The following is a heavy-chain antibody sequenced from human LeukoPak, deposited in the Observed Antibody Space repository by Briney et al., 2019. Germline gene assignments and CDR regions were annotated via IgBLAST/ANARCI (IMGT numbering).Heavy chain of an antibody. CDR2: ISCGSGAI. CDR3: AKRADSSGYSVDY. J-gene: IGHJ4*02. D-gene: IGHD3-22*01. V-gene: IGHV3-48*04. Sequence: GGTLRLSCAVSGFTFSSYTMSWVRQAPGKGLEWISYISCGSGAIYYADSVKGRFTISRDNAKTSLYLQMNSLRAEDTAVYYCAKRADSSGYSVDYWGQGTLVTVSS. CDR1: GFTFSSYT.